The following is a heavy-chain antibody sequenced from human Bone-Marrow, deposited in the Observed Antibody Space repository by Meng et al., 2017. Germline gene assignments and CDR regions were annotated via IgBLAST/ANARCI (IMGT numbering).Heavy chain of an antibody. D-gene: IGHD5-18*01. CDR2: IYYSGST. Sequence: SETLSLTCTVSGGSISSSSYYWGWIRQPPGKGLEWIGSIYYSGSTYYNPSLKSRVTISVDTSKNQFYLKLSSVTAADTAVYYCARELPRGYSYGYALDYWGQGKRVNVAS. CDR1: GGSISSSSYY. CDR3: ARELPRGYSYGYALDY. J-gene: IGHJ4*02. V-gene: IGHV4-39*07.